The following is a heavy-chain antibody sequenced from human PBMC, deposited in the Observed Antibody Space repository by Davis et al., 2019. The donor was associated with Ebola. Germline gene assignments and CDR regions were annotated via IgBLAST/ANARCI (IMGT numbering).Heavy chain of an antibody. CDR1: GGSISSYY. J-gene: IGHJ4*02. Sequence: MPGGSLRLSCTVSGGSISSYYWSWIRQPPGKGLEWIGYIYYSGSTNYNPSLKSRVTISVDTSKNQFSLKLSSVTAADTAVYYCARSRDGYYRALDYWGQGTLVTVSS. CDR2: IYYSGST. CDR3: ARSRDGYYRALDY. D-gene: IGHD5-24*01. V-gene: IGHV4-59*12.